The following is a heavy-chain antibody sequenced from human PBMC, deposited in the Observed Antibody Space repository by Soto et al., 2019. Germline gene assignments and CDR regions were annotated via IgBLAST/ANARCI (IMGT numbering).Heavy chain of an antibody. V-gene: IGHV3-7*04. Sequence: EVQLVESGGGLVQPGGSLRLSCAASGFTFNTYWMSWVRQTPGKGLEWVANIKEDGSEKYYVDSVKGRFTISRDNAKNSRFLQMNSLRADDTAVYYCAGDQRYFDYWGQGTLVTVSS. CDR3: AGDQRYFDY. CDR1: GFTFNTYW. J-gene: IGHJ4*02. CDR2: IKEDGSEK.